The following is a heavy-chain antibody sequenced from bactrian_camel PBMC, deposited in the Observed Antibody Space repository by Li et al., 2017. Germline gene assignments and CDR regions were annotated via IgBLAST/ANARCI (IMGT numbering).Heavy chain of an antibody. CDR1: GYTASVNC. V-gene: IGHV3S40*01. D-gene: IGHD2*01. CDR3: AARGPYCYTKLSVRDFTY. CDR2: IYIGDGKTDYADST. Sequence: VQLVESGGGSVQAGGSLRLACAASGYTASVNCVGWFRQAPGEEREGVAAIYIGDGKTDYADSTFYSDSAEGRFTISQDNAKNTVYLQMNSLKPEDTAMYYCAARGPYCYTKLSVRDFTYWGQGTQVTVS. J-gene: IGHJ6*01.